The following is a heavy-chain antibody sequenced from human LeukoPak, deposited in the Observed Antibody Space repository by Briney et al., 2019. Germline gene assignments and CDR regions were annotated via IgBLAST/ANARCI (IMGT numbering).Heavy chain of an antibody. V-gene: IGHV3-23*01. J-gene: IGHJ4*02. CDR2: IGGNGAYK. CDR3: VKALGYWSEKPERPFDY. D-gene: IGHD3-3*01. CDR1: GLTFSNYA. Sequence: GGSLRLSCAASGLTFSNYAMSWVRQAPGKGLEGVSCIGGNGAYKDYADSVRGRFTISRDNSKNTLYLQTDSLRAEDTAVYYCVKALGYWSEKPERPFDYWGQGTLVTVSS.